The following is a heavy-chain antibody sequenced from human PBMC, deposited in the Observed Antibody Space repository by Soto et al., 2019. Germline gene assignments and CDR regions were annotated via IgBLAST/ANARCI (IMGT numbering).Heavy chain of an antibody. CDR3: ARATAYYDFWSGPIRFLEWSPERYGMDV. CDR2: INPSGGST. J-gene: IGHJ6*02. D-gene: IGHD3-3*01. V-gene: IGHV1-46*01. CDR1: GYTFTSYY. Sequence: GASVKVSCKASGYTFTSYYMHWVRQAPGQGLEWMGIINPSGGSTSYAQKFQGRVTMTRDTSTSTVYMELSSLRSEDTAVYYCARATAYYDFWSGPIRFLEWSPERYGMDVWGQGTTVTVSS.